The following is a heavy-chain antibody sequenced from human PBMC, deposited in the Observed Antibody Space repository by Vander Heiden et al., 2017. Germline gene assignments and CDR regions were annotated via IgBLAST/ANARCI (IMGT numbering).Heavy chain of an antibody. D-gene: IGHD4-17*01. CDR2: ISSSGSTI. V-gene: IGHV3-11*01. CDR1: GFTCSDYY. CDR3: ARSLTTVTTGGIY. J-gene: IGHJ4*02. Sequence: QVQLVESVGCLVKPGGSLSLSCGAFGFTCSDYYMSWIRRAPGKGLEWVSYISSSGSTIYYADSVKGRFTISRDNAKNSLYLQMNSLRAEDTAVYYCARSLTTVTTGGIYWGQGTLVTVSS.